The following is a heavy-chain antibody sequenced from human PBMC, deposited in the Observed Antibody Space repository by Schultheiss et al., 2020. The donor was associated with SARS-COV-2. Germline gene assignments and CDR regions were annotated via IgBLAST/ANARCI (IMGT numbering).Heavy chain of an antibody. V-gene: IGHV4-31*03. CDR3: ARGSGSYLYNWFDP. D-gene: IGHD1-26*01. CDR1: GGSISSGGYY. Sequence: SETLSLTCTVSGGSISSGGYYWSWIRQHPGKGLEWIGEINHSGSTNYNPSLKSRVTISVDTSKNQFSLKLSSVTAADTAVYYCARGSGSYLYNWFDPWGQGTLVTVSS. CDR2: INHSGST. J-gene: IGHJ5*02.